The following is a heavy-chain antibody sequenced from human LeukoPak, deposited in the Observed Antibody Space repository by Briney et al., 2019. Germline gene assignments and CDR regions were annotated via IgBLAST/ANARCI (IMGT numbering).Heavy chain of an antibody. Sequence: ASVKVSCKASGYTFTSYGISWVRQAPGQGLEWMGWISAYNGNTNYAQKLQGRVTMTTDTSTSTAYMELRSLRSDDTAVYYCVRAEESYYDSSGYPDWGQGTLVTVSS. CDR1: GYTFTSYG. D-gene: IGHD3-22*01. J-gene: IGHJ4*02. V-gene: IGHV1-18*01. CDR3: VRAEESYYDSSGYPD. CDR2: ISAYNGNT.